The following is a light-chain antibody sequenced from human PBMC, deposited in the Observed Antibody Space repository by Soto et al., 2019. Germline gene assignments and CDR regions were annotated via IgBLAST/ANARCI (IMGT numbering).Light chain of an antibody. J-gene: IGKJ3*01. CDR1: QSISSW. CDR2: KAS. CDR3: QQYNSYLT. Sequence: DIQMTQSPSTLSASVGDRVIITCRASQSISSWLAWYQQKPGKAPKLLIYKASSLESGVPSRFSGSGSGTEFTLTSSRLQPDDFATYYCQQYNSYLTFGPGTKVEIK. V-gene: IGKV1-5*03.